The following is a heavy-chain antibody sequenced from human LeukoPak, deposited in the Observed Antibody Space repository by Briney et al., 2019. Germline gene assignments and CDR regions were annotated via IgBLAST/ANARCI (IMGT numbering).Heavy chain of an antibody. CDR2: INPNSGGT. D-gene: IGHD5-12*01. CDR1: GYTFTGYY. Sequence: ASVKVSCKASGYTFTGYYMHWVRQAPGQGLEWMGWINPNSGGTNYAQKFQGRVTKTRDTSISTAYMELSRLRSDDTAVYYCARAFGYSGYENYFDYWGQGTLVTVSS. J-gene: IGHJ4*02. CDR3: ARAFGYSGYENYFDY. V-gene: IGHV1-2*02.